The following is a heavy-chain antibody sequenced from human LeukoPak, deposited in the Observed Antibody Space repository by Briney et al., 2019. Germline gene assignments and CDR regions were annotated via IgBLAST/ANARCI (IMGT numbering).Heavy chain of an antibody. Sequence: SETLSLTCTVSGYSIRSGYYWGWIRQPAGKGLEWIGRIYTSGSTNYNPSLKSRVTISVDTSKNQFSLKLSSVTAADTAVYYCASGLRYFDLYYWGQGTLVTVSS. J-gene: IGHJ4*02. D-gene: IGHD3-9*01. CDR2: IYTSGST. V-gene: IGHV4-61*02. CDR1: GYSIRSGYY. CDR3: ASGLRYFDLYY.